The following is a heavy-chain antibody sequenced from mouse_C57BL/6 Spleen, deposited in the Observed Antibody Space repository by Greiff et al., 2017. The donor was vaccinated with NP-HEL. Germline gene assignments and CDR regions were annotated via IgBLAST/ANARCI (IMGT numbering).Heavy chain of an antibody. CDR1: GYTFTSYW. J-gene: IGHJ4*01. V-gene: IGHV1-55*01. D-gene: IGHD1-1*02. Sequence: VQLQQPGAELVKPGASVKMSCEASGYTFTSYWITWVKQRPGQGLEWIGDIYPGSGSTNYNEKFKSKATLTVDTSSSTAYMQLSSLTSEDSAVYYCARGGGRDAMDYWGQGTSVTVSS. CDR2: IYPGSGST. CDR3: ARGGGRDAMDY.